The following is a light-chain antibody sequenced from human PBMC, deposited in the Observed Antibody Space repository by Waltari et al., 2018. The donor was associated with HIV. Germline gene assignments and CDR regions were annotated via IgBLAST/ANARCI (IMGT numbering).Light chain of an antibody. CDR2: RAS. CDR1: QSVGTW. CDR3: QQYNNRPWT. Sequence: DTQMTQSPSTLSAFIGDRVTITCRASQSVGTWLAWYPQKPGKDPKLLIYRASSLGRGVPSIFRGGGSGTDFTLTISALRPDDLATYYGQQYNNRPWTFGPGTKLEIK. V-gene: IGKV1-5*03. J-gene: IGKJ1*01.